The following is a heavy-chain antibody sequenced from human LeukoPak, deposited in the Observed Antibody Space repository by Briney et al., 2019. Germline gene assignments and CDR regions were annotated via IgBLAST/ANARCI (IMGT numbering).Heavy chain of an antibody. D-gene: IGHD3-22*01. CDR2: ISWHSGSI. Sequence: GGSLRLSCAASGFTFDDYAMHWVRQAPGKGLEWVSGISWHSGSIGYADSVEGRFTISRDNAKNSLYLQMNSLRAEDTALYYCAKEGDDSSGYPDYWGQGTLVTVSS. J-gene: IGHJ4*02. CDR3: AKEGDDSSGYPDY. CDR1: GFTFDDYA. V-gene: IGHV3-9*01.